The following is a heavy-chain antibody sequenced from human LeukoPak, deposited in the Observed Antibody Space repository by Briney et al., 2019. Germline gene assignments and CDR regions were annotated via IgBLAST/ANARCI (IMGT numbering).Heavy chain of an antibody. V-gene: IGHV4-31*03. CDR2: IYYTGST. CDR1: GGSVSSGTHY. CDR3: AASSGVTLGRF. J-gene: IGHJ4*02. D-gene: IGHD3-16*01. Sequence: SETLSLTCTVSGGSVSSGTHYYNWIRQHPGKGLEWIGYIYYTGSTSYNPSLKSRVIMSVDTSMNQLSLKLSSLTAADTAVYYCAASSGVTLGRFWGQGTLVTVSS.